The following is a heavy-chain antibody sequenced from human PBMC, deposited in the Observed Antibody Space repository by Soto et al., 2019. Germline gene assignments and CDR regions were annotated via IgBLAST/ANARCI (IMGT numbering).Heavy chain of an antibody. CDR3: AKAIAAAGIPDYFDY. CDR2: ISGSGGST. Sequence: EVQLVESGGGLIQPGGSLRLSCAASGFTVSSNYMSWVRQAPGKGLEWVSVISGSGGSTYYADSVKGRFTISRDNSKNTLYLQMNSLRAEDTAVYYCAKAIAAAGIPDYFDYWGQGTLVTVSS. V-gene: IGHV3-23*04. D-gene: IGHD6-13*01. J-gene: IGHJ4*02. CDR1: GFTVSSNY.